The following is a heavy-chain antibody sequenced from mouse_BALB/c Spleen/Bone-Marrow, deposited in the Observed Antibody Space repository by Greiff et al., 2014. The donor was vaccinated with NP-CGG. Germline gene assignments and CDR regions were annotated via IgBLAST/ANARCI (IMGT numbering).Heavy chain of an antibody. Sequence: QVQLQQPGAELVRPGASVKLSCKASGYTFTSYWINWVKQRPGQGLEWIGNIYPSDSYTNYNQKFKDKATLTVDKSSSTAYMQLSSPTSEDSAVHYCTRSYGSSYEYYFDYWGQGTTLTVSS. J-gene: IGHJ2*01. D-gene: IGHD1-1*01. CDR1: GYTFTSYW. CDR2: IYPSDSYT. V-gene: IGHV1-69*02. CDR3: TRSYGSSYEYYFDY.